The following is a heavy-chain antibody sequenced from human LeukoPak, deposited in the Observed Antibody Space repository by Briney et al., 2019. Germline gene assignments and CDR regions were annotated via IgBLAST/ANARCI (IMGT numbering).Heavy chain of an antibody. D-gene: IGHD3-22*01. CDR2: ISGSGGST. CDR3: AREFGWESSGGGNSFDP. CDR1: GITFSNYA. Sequence: GGSLRLSCAASGITFSNYAMTWVRQAPGKGLEWVSAISGSGGSTYYADSVKGRFTISRDNSKNTLYLQMNSLRAEDTAVYYCAREFGWESSGGGNSFDPWGQGTLVTVSS. J-gene: IGHJ5*02. V-gene: IGHV3-23*01.